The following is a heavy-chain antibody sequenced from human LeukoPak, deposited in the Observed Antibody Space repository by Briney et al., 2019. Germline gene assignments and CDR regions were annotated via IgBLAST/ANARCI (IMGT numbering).Heavy chain of an antibody. CDR3: VRRAVSGEEALDFDY. CDR2: ISSRSSYI. D-gene: IGHD6-19*01. CDR1: GFTFSAHS. V-gene: IGHV3-21*01. Sequence: GGSLRLSCAASGFTFSAHSMNWVRQAPVKGREWVASISSRSSYIYYGGSVKGRFTVSRDNARNSVYLQMNSLRVEDTAVYYCVRRAVSGEEALDFDYWGQGILVTVSS. J-gene: IGHJ4*02.